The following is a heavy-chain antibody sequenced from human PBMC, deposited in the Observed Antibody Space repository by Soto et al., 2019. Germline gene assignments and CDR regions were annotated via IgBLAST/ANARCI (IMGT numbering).Heavy chain of an antibody. CDR2: IKSKTDGGTT. Sequence: PGGSLRLSCAASGFTFSNAWMSWVRQAPGKGLEWVGRIKSKTDGGTTDYATPVKGRFTISRDDSKNTLYLQMNSLKTEDTAVYYCTTEGITMVRGTRAYFDYWGQGTLVTVSS. CDR1: GFTFSNAW. D-gene: IGHD3-10*01. V-gene: IGHV3-15*01. CDR3: TTEGITMVRGTRAYFDY. J-gene: IGHJ4*02.